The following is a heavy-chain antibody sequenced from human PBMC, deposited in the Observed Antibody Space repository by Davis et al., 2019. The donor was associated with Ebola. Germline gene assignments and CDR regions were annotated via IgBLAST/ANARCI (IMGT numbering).Heavy chain of an antibody. CDR1: GYTFTSYD. D-gene: IGHD4-17*01. Sequence: AASVKVSCKASGYTFTSYDINWVRQATGQGLEWMGWMNPNSGNTGYAQKFQGRVTMTRNTSISTAYMELSSLRSEDTAVYYCASGTTVTTGFDNWGQGTLVTVSS. J-gene: IGHJ4*02. CDR3: ASGTTVTTGFDN. V-gene: IGHV1-8*01. CDR2: MNPNSGNT.